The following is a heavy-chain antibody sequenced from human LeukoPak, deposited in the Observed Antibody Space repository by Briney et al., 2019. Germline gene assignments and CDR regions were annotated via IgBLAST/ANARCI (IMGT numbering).Heavy chain of an antibody. CDR1: GFTFDDYA. CDR3: AGGGYSSGWYGDY. V-gene: IGHV3-9*01. CDR2: ISWNSGSI. D-gene: IGHD6-19*01. Sequence: PGRSLRLSCAASGFTFDDYAMHWVRHAPGKGLEGVSGISWNSGSIGYADSVKGRFTISRDNAKNSLYLQMNSLRAEDTALYYCAGGGYSSGWYGDYWGQGTLVTVSS. J-gene: IGHJ4*02.